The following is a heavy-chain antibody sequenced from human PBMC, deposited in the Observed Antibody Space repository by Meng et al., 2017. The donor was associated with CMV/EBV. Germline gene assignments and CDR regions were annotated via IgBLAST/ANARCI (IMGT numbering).Heavy chain of an antibody. CDR2: INPSGGST. CDR1: GYTFTSYY. D-gene: IGHD1-26*01. V-gene: IGHV1-46*01. CDR3: AGGEDIVGAIFDY. Sequence: ASVKVSCKASGYTFTSYYMHWVRQAPGQGLEWMGIINPSGGSTSYAQKFQGRVTMTTDTSTSTAYMELRSLRSDDTAVYYCAGGEDIVGAIFDYWGQGTLVTVSS. J-gene: IGHJ4*02.